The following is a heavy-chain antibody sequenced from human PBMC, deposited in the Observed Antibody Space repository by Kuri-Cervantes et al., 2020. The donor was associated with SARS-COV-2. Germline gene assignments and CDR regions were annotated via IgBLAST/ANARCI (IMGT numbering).Heavy chain of an antibody. CDR2: IYSGGST. J-gene: IGHJ4*02. CDR1: GITFSSYA. V-gene: IGHV3-66*02. D-gene: IGHD1-1*01. CDR3: ARDLGTIQGRDY. Sequence: GGSLRLSCAASGITFSSYAMSWVRQAPGKGLEWVSVIYSGGSTYYADSVKGRFTISRDNSKNTLCLQMNSLRAEDTAVYYCARDLGTIQGRDYWGQGTLVTVSS.